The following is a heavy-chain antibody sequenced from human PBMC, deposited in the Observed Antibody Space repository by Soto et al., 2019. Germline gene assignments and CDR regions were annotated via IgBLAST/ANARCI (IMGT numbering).Heavy chain of an antibody. J-gene: IGHJ4*02. CDR3: TTVGSRSSFDY. V-gene: IGHV5-51*01. D-gene: IGHD6-6*01. CDR2: IYPGDSNT. CDR1: ESSFTNYF. Sequence: GESLKISCHVSESSFTNYFIGWVGQMPGKGLQLMGIIYPGDSNTKHSPSFQGQVTISADKSISTAYLQWSSLKTEDTAVYYCTTVGSRSSFDYWGQGTLVTVSS.